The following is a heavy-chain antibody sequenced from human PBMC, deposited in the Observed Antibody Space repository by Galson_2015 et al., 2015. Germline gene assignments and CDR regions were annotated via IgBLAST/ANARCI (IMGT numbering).Heavy chain of an antibody. V-gene: IGHV1-46*01. Sequence: SVKVSCKASGDTFTTYYMHWVRQAPGQGLEWMGIINPSGDSTNYTQKFQGRVTMTRDTSTSTVYMELSSLRSEDTAMYYCASPRRVDQCFDIWGQGTMVTVSS. J-gene: IGHJ3*02. CDR2: INPSGDST. CDR1: GDTFTTYY. D-gene: IGHD3-3*01. CDR3: ASPRRVDQCFDI.